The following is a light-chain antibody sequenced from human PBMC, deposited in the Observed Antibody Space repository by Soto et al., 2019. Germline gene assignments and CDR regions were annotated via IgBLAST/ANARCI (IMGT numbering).Light chain of an antibody. CDR2: DAS. V-gene: IGKV3-11*01. Sequence: IVWTQSPATLSLSPGERDTRSRRASQSVSSYLAWDQQKPGQAHRLLIYDASNRATGITARFSGSGSGTDFTLTSSSLAPEDLAVYYCQQRSNGTLTFGEGTKVDIK. J-gene: IGKJ4*01. CDR3: QQRSNGTLT. CDR1: QSVSSY.